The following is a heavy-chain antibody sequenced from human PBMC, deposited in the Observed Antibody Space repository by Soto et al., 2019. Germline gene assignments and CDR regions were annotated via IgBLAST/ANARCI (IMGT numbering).Heavy chain of an antibody. CDR2: INSDGSST. CDR3: ARGGSLNWYFDL. CDR1: GFTFSSYW. Sequence: EVQLVESGGGLVQPGGSMRLSCAASGFTFSSYWMHWVRQAPGKGLVWVSRINSDGSSTSYADSVKGRFTISRDNAKNTLYLQMNSLRAEDTAVYYCARGGSLNWYFDLWGRGTLVTVSS. J-gene: IGHJ2*01. D-gene: IGHD1-26*01. V-gene: IGHV3-74*01.